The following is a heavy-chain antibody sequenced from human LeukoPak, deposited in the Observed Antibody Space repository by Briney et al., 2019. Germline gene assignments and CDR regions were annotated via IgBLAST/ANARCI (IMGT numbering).Heavy chain of an antibody. J-gene: IGHJ6*02. D-gene: IGHD6-13*01. CDR1: GYTFTGYY. CDR2: INPNSGGT. Sequence: ASVKVSCKASGYTFTGYYMHWVRQAPGQGLEWMGWINPNSGGTNYAQKFQGRVTMTRDTSISTAYMDLSRLRSDDTAVYYCASDIAAAGTGYYYGMDVWGQGTTVTVSS. V-gene: IGHV1-2*02. CDR3: ASDIAAAGTGYYYGMDV.